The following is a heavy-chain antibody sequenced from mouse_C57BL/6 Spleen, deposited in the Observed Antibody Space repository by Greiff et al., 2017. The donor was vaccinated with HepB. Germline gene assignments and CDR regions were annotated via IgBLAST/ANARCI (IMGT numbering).Heavy chain of an antibody. Sequence: VQLQQSGAELVRPGTSVKVSCKASGYAFTNYLIEWVKQRPGQGLEWIGVINPGSGGTNYNEKFKGKATLTADKSSSTAYMQLSSLTSEDSAVYFCARGENYDYGDWFAYWGQGTLVTVSA. CDR1: GYAFTNYL. D-gene: IGHD2-4*01. CDR3: ARGENYDYGDWFAY. CDR2: INPGSGGT. V-gene: IGHV1-54*01. J-gene: IGHJ3*01.